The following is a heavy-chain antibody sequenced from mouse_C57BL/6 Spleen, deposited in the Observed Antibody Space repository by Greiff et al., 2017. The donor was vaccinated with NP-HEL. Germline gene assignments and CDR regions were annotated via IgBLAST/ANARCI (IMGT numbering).Heavy chain of an antibody. CDR3: ARGAITTVVEAMDY. D-gene: IGHD1-1*01. V-gene: IGHV1-39*01. Sequence: EVQLVESGPELVKPGASVKISCKASGYSFTDYNMNWVKQSNGKSLEWIGVINPNYGTTSYNQKFKGKATLTVDQSSSTAYMQLNSLTSEDSAVYYCARGAITTVVEAMDYWGQGTSVTVSS. CDR1: GYSFTDYN. CDR2: INPNYGTT. J-gene: IGHJ4*01.